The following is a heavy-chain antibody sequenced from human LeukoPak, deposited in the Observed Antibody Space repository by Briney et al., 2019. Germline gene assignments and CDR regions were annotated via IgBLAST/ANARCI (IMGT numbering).Heavy chain of an antibody. V-gene: IGHV3-30*04. CDR1: GFAFSTYA. D-gene: IGHD3-10*01. CDR2: ISYDGNDR. J-gene: IGHJ4*02. Sequence: GGSLRLSCAASGFAFSTYAMHWVRQAPGKGLEWVAVISYDGNDRYYEDSVKGRFTISRDNSKSTLYLHMNSLRAEDTAMYYCSRRGGPSHFDYWGQGILVTVSS. CDR3: SRRGGPSHFDY.